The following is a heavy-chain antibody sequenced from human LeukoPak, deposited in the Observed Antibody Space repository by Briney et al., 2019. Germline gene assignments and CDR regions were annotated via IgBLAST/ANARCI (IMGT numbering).Heavy chain of an antibody. D-gene: IGHD3-10*01. CDR1: GYTFTNYA. CDR3: ARAHQPLWFGDLRVYAMDV. V-gene: IGHV1-3*01. J-gene: IGHJ6*04. Sequence: GASVKVSCKASGYTFTNYAIHWVRQAPGQGLEWMGWINAADSNTKYSEQFQGRVTITRDTSASTAYMEMSSLKSEDTAVYYCARAHQPLWFGDLRVYAMDVWGKGTTVTVSS. CDR2: INAADSNT.